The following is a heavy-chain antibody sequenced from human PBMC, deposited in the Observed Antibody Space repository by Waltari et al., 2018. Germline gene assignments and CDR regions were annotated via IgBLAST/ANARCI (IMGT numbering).Heavy chain of an antibody. CDR3: AKDVGERRVFDP. CDR2: IYQSGST. Sequence: QVQLQESGPGLVKPSETLSLTCAVSDYSISSGYYWGWIRQPPGKGLEWIGSIYQSGSTYYNPSLKMRVTISVDTSNYQFSLNLSAVTAADTAVYYCAKDVGERRVFDPCGQGTLVTVSS. J-gene: IGHJ5*02. CDR1: DYSISSGYY. V-gene: IGHV4-38-2*02.